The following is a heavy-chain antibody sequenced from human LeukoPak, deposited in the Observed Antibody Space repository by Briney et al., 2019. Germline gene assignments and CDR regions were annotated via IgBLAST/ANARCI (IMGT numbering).Heavy chain of an antibody. CDR3: ARDFLGGSAGSDY. V-gene: IGHV3-74*01. CDR2: INSDGSST. CDR1: GFTFSSYW. J-gene: IGHJ4*02. D-gene: IGHD3-10*01. Sequence: GGSLRLSCAASGFTFSSYWMHWVRQAPGKGLVWVSRINSDGSSTSYADSVKGRFTISRDNAKNTLYLQMNSQRAEDTAVYYCARDFLGGSAGSDYWGQGTLVTVSS.